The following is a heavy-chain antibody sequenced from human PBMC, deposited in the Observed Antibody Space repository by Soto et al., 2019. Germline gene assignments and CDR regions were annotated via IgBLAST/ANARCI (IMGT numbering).Heavy chain of an antibody. Sequence: QVQLQESGPGLVKPSGTLSLTCAVSGGSISSSNWWSWVRQPPGKGLEWIGEIYHSGSTNYNPSLKVRASIAVAKAKNQFSLKLSSGTAADTAVYYCARDCRGQGELLPVGGMDVWGQGTTVTVSS. V-gene: IGHV4-4*02. D-gene: IGHD1-26*01. CDR3: ARDCRGQGELLPVGGMDV. J-gene: IGHJ6*02. CDR1: GGSISSSNW. CDR2: IYHSGST.